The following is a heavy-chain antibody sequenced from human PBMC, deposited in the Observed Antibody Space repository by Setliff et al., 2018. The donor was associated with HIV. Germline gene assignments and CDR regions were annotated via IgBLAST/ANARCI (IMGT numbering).Heavy chain of an antibody. D-gene: IGHD1-1*01. J-gene: IGHJ3*02. CDR1: GYTFTNYG. CDR3: ARVGPESLPYTWDDEADTFDI. V-gene: IGHV1-18*01. Sequence: ASVKVSCKASGYTFTNYGITWVRQAPGHGLEWMGWLASYNDDANYAQNLQGRVTMTTDKSTSTAYMELRSLRSDDTAVYYCARVGPESLPYTWDDEADTFDIWGQGTMVTVSS. CDR2: LASYNDDA.